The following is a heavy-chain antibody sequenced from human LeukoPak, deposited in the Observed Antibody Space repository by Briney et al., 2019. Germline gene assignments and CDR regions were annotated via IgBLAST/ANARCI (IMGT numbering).Heavy chain of an antibody. Sequence: GGSLRLSCVSSGFNFSSFVMNWVRQAPGKGLEWISGISGSAGITYYADSVKGRFTLSRDNSKNTFSLHMSRLRGEDTALYYCAKDGRFGDFDHWGQGTLVAVSS. CDR1: GFNFSSFV. CDR2: ISGSAGIT. CDR3: AKDGRFGDFDH. D-gene: IGHD2-15*01. J-gene: IGHJ4*02. V-gene: IGHV3-23*01.